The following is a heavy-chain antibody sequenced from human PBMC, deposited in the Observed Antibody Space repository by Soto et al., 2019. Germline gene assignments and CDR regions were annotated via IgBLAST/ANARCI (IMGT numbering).Heavy chain of an antibody. CDR3: ARDAQCRYFDCPEVYYMDV. D-gene: IGHD3-9*01. J-gene: IGHJ6*03. CDR2: ISSSSSYI. V-gene: IGHV3-21*01. Sequence: GGSLRLSCAASGFTFSSYSMNWVRQAPGKGLEWVSSISSSSSYIYYADSVKGRFTISRDNAKNSLYLQMNSLRAEDTAVYYCARDAQCRYFDCPEVYYMDVWGKGTTVTVSS. CDR1: GFTFSSYS.